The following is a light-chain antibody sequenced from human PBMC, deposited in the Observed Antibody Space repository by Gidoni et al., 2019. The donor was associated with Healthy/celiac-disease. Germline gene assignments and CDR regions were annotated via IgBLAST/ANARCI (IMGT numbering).Light chain of an antibody. CDR3: QQYGSSPPVT. J-gene: IGKJ5*01. Sequence: EIVLTQSPGTLSLSPGERATLSCSASQSVSSSYLAWYQQNPGQAPRLLIYGASSRATGIPDRFSGSGSGTDFTLTISRLEPEDFAVYYCQQYGSSPPVTFGQGTRLEIK. CDR1: QSVSSSY. V-gene: IGKV3-20*01. CDR2: GAS.